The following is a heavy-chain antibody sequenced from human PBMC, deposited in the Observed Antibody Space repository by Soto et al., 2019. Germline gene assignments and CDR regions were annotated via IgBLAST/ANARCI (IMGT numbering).Heavy chain of an antibody. V-gene: IGHV1-69*13. J-gene: IGHJ4*02. Sequence: SVKVSCKVSGYTLTELSMHWVRQAPGKGLEWMGGIIPIFGTANYAQKFQGRVTITADESTSTAYMELSSLRSEDTAVYYCARGSYSNPGYFDYWGQGTLVTVSS. D-gene: IGHD4-4*01. CDR2: IIPIFGTA. CDR1: GYTLTELS. CDR3: ARGSYSNPGYFDY.